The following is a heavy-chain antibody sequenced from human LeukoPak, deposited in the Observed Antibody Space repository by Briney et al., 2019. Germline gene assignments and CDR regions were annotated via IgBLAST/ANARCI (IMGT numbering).Heavy chain of an antibody. Sequence: RTGGSLRLSCAASGFTFDNYGMSWVRQAPGKGLEWVSGLNWNGGNTRYGDSVKGRFTISRDNSKNTLYLQMNSLRAEDTAVYYCAKFSSVSWLGSPWGQGTLVTVSS. CDR2: LNWNGGNT. J-gene: IGHJ5*02. V-gene: IGHV3-20*04. D-gene: IGHD6-19*01. CDR3: AKFSSVSWLGSP. CDR1: GFTFDNYG.